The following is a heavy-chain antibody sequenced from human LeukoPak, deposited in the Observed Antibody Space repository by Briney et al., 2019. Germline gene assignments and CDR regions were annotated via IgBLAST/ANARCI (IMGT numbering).Heavy chain of an antibody. Sequence: SETLSLTCTVYCGSFSGYYWSWIRQPPGKGLEWIGEINHSGSTNYNPSLKSRVTISVDTSKNQFSLKLSSVTAADTAVYYCARGNFDWLSYYFDYWGQGTLVTVSS. CDR2: INHSGST. J-gene: IGHJ4*02. D-gene: IGHD3-9*01. V-gene: IGHV4-34*01. CDR3: ARGNFDWLSYYFDY. CDR1: CGSFSGYY.